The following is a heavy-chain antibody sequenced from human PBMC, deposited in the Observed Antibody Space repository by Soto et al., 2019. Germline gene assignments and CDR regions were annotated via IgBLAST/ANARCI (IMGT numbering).Heavy chain of an antibody. CDR3: AKDRRAGGNAAFYFDF. CDR1: GFTFSDYY. Sequence: PGGSLRLSCAASGFTFSDYYMSWIRQAPGKGLEWVSLISATGGGTYYAEPVKGRFTISRDNSHNTLYLQVHSLTPEDTAAYYCAKDRRAGGNAAFYFDFWGQGTQVTVSS. V-gene: IGHV3-23*01. J-gene: IGHJ4*02. CDR2: ISATGGGT. D-gene: IGHD3-16*01.